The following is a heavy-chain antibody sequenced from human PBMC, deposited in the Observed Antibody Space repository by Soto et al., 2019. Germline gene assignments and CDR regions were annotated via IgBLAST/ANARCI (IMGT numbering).Heavy chain of an antibody. CDR1: GGTFSSYA. CDR3: ARSEPDTWILLDY. Sequence: QVQLVQSGAAVKKPGSSVKVSCKASGGTFSSYAISWVRQAPGQGLEWMGGIIPIFGTANYAQKFQGRVTITADESTSTADMELSSLRSEDTAVYYCARSEPDTWILLDYWGQGTLVTVSS. D-gene: IGHD5-18*01. V-gene: IGHV1-69*12. J-gene: IGHJ4*02. CDR2: IIPIFGTA.